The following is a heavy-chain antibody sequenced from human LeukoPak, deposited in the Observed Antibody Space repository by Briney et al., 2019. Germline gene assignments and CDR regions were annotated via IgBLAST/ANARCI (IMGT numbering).Heavy chain of an antibody. J-gene: IGHJ4*02. D-gene: IGHD1-1*01. CDR1: GFIFSDFD. CDR2: ISHSGRST. Sequence: GGSLRLSCAASGFIFSDFDMSWVRQAPGKGLEWVSAISHSGRSTYYADSVKGRFTISRDNSKNTLYLEMNSLRAGDTAVYYCARVAKERVGGVYYFDYWGQGTLVTVSS. CDR3: ARVAKERVGGVYYFDY. V-gene: IGHV3-23*01.